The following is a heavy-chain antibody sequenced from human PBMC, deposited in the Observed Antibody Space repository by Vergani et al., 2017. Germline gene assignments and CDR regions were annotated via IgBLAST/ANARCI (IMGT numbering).Heavy chain of an antibody. D-gene: IGHD1-7*01. J-gene: IGHJ6*03. V-gene: IGHV1-69*01. CDR1: GGTFSSYA. CDR3: ARARGAGTTMEAYYYYMDV. CDR2: IIPIFGTA. Sequence: QVQLVQSGAEVKKPGSSVKVSCKASGGTFSSYAISWVRQAPGQGLEWMGGIIPIFGTANSAQKFQGRVTLTADESTSTADMELSSLRSEDTAVYYCARARGAGTTMEAYYYYMDVWGKGTTVTVSS.